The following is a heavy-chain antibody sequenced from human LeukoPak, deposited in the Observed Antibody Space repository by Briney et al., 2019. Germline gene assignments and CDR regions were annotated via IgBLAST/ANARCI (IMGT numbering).Heavy chain of an antibody. CDR3: ARGYCSGGSCRKLDY. Sequence: PGGSLRLSCAGSGFTFSSYSMNWVRQAPGKGLEWVSSISSSSSYIYYADSVKGRFTISRDNAKNSLYLQMNSLRAEDTAVYYCARGYCSGGSCRKLDYWGQGTLVTVSS. D-gene: IGHD2-15*01. V-gene: IGHV3-21*01. CDR1: GFTFSSYS. CDR2: ISSSSSYI. J-gene: IGHJ4*02.